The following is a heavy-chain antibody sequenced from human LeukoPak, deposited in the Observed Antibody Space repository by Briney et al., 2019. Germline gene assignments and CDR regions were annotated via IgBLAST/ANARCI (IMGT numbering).Heavy chain of an antibody. D-gene: IGHD6-19*01. CDR3: ARDVAPYSSGWYMGY. J-gene: IGHJ4*02. CDR2: ISYDGSNK. CDR1: GFTFSSYA. V-gene: IGHV3-30-3*01. Sequence: GRSLRLSCAASGFTFSSYAMHWVRQAPGKGLXXXXXISYDGSNKYYADSVKGRFTISRDNSKNTLYLQMNSLRAEDTAVYYCARDVAPYSSGWYMGYWGQGTLVTVSS.